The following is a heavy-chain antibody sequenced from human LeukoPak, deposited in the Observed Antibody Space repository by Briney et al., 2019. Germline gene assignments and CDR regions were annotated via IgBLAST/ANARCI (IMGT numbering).Heavy chain of an antibody. D-gene: IGHD2-21*01. Sequence: GGSLRLSCAASGFTFSSYGMHWVRQAPGKGLEWVAFIRYDGSNKYYADSVKGRFTISRDNSKNTLYLQMNSLRVEDTAVYYCAKSRPFVGDYYYYYGMDVWGQGTTVTVSS. V-gene: IGHV3-30*02. J-gene: IGHJ6*02. CDR1: GFTFSSYG. CDR2: IRYDGSNK. CDR3: AKSRPFVGDYYYYYGMDV.